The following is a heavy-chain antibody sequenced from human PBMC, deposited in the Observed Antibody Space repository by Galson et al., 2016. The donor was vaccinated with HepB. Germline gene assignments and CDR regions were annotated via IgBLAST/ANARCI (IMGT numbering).Heavy chain of an antibody. Sequence: SETLSLTCAVYGGSFSTYYWTWIRQPPGKGLEWIGEINHSGSTNYDPSLKSRVTISIDTSKNQFSLQLSSVTAADTAVYYCARGPYYYDSSGYYYYYYGLDVWGQGTTVTISS. CDR3: ARGPYYYDSSGYYYYYYGLDV. CDR1: GGSFSTYY. CDR2: INHSGST. J-gene: IGHJ6*02. D-gene: IGHD3-22*01. V-gene: IGHV4-34*01.